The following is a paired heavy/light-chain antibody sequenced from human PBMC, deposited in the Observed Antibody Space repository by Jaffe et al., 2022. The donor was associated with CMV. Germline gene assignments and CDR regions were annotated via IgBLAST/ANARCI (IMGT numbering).Light chain of an antibody. CDR2: DAS. CDR3: QHRFSWPWT. CDR1: QGVSTL. Sequence: VLTQSPATLSLSPGERATLSCRATQGVSTLLAWYQQKPGQAPRLLIYDASNRATGIPARFSASGSGTDFTLTISSLEPEDSAIYYCQHRFSWPWTFGQGTKVEIK. J-gene: IGKJ1*01. V-gene: IGKV3-11*01.
Heavy chain of an antibody. CDR3: ASASHSSKYCITTRCYAFHI. D-gene: IGHD2-2*01. J-gene: IGHJ3*02. V-gene: IGHV5-51*01. CDR2: IWPDDSDT. CDR1: AHSFTSDW. Sequence: EVQLVQSGAEVKKPGESLKISCKGSAHSFTSDWIAWVRQTPDKGLEWMGIIWPDDSDTRYTPSFQGQVTISADKSISTAYLQWSSLKASDTAIYYCASASHSSKYCITTRCYAFHIWGQGTMVTVSS.